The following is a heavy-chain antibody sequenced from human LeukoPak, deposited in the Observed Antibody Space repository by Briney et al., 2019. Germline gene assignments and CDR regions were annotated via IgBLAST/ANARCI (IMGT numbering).Heavy chain of an antibody. V-gene: IGHV3-15*01. CDR3: TTIAAAGFIDY. J-gene: IGHJ4*02. Sequence: GGSLRLSCAASGFTFSNARMSWVRQAPGKGLEWVGRIKSKTDGGTTDYSAPVKVRFTISRDDSKNTLYLQMNSLKTEDTAVYYCTTIAAAGFIDYWGQGTLVTVSS. D-gene: IGHD6-13*01. CDR1: GFTFSNAR. CDR2: IKSKTDGGTT.